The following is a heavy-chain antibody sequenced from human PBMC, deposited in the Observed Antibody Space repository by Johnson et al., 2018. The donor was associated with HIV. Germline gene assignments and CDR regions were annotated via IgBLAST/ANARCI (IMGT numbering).Heavy chain of an antibody. CDR2: IGYDGSNK. Sequence: QMLLVESGGGVVQPGRSLRLSCGASGFSFNNYAMHWVRQAPGKGLEWVAVIGYDGSNKYYADSVKGRFSISRDNAKNSLFLQMNSLRAEDSAVYYCATRDPTYRPGVFDIWGQGTMVTVSS. D-gene: IGHD2-2*02. J-gene: IGHJ3*02. V-gene: IGHV3-30*04. CDR3: ATRDPTYRPGVFDI. CDR1: GFSFNNYA.